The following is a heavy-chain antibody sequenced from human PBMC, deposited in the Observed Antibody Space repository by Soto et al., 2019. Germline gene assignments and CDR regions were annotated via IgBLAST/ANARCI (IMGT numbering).Heavy chain of an antibody. V-gene: IGHV4-39*07. Sequence: SETLSLTCTVSGGSISSSSYYWGWIRQPPGKGLEWIGSIYYSGSTYYNPSLKSRVTISVDTSKNQFSLKLISVTAADTAVYYCARSMPRSYYYDSSGYYYFDYWGQGTLVTVSS. CDR3: ARSMPRSYYYDSSGYYYFDY. CDR1: GGSISSSSYY. J-gene: IGHJ4*02. CDR2: IYYSGST. D-gene: IGHD3-22*01.